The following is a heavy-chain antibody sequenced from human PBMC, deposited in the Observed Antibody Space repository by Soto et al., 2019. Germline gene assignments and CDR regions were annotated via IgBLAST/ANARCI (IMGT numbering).Heavy chain of an antibody. V-gene: IGHV3-23*01. D-gene: IGHD5-18*01. CDR2: ISGSGGST. CDR1: GFTFSSYA. Sequence: QLGGPLRLSCAASGFTFSSYAMSWVRQAPGKGLEWVSAISGSGGSTYYADSVKGRFTISRDNSKNTLYLQMNSLRAEDTAVYYCAKDQGYSLVTAFDIWGQGTMVTVSS. J-gene: IGHJ3*02. CDR3: AKDQGYSLVTAFDI.